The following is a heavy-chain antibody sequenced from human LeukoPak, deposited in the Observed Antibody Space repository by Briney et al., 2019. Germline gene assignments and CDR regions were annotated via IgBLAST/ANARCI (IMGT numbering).Heavy chain of an antibody. Sequence: GGSLRLSCAASGFTFSSYRMNWVRQAPGKGLEWVSSISSRSSYIYYADSLKGRLTISRDNAKNSLYLQMNSLRAEDTAVYYCARDFGRYYFDYWGQGTLVTVSS. CDR1: GFTFSSYR. D-gene: IGHD3-10*01. V-gene: IGHV3-21*01. J-gene: IGHJ4*02. CDR3: ARDFGRYYFDY. CDR2: ISSRSSYI.